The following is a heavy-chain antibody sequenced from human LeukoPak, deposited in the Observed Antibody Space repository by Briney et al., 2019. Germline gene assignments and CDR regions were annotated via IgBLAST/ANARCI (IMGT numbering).Heavy chain of an antibody. CDR2: IYYSGST. V-gene: IGHV4-59*01. Sequence: PSETLSLTCTVSGGSISSYYWSWIRQPPGEGLEWIGYIYYSGSTNYNPSLKSRVTISVDTSKNQFSLTLSSVTAADTAVYYCARGGRSYYEVVDYWGQGTPVTVSS. CDR3: ARGGRSYYEVVDY. D-gene: IGHD1-26*01. CDR1: GGSISSYY. J-gene: IGHJ4*02.